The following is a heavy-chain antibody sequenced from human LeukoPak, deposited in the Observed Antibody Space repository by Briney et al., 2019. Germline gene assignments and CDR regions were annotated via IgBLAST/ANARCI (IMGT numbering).Heavy chain of an antibody. V-gene: IGHV4-39*07. J-gene: IGHJ6*02. CDR3: ARAAGFRYCSGGSCYGIYYYYGMDV. CDR1: GGSISSSSYY. CDR2: INHSGST. D-gene: IGHD2-15*01. Sequence: PSETLSLTCTVSGGSISSSSYYWSWIRQPPGKGLEWIGEINHSGSTNYNPSLKSRVTISVDTSKNQFSLKLSSVTAADTAVYYCARAAGFRYCSGGSCYGIYYYYGMDVWGQGTTVTVSS.